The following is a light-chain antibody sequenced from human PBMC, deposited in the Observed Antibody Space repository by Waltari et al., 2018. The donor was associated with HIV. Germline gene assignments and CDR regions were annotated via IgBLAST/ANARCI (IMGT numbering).Light chain of an antibody. J-gene: IGLJ3*02. CDR1: SSDVGGYNY. CDR3: SSYTSSSTWV. CDR2: DVT. V-gene: IGLV2-14*03. Sequence: QSALTQPASVSGSPGQSITISCTGTSSDVGGYNYVSWYQQHPGKAPKLMIYDVTNRPSGVSNRFSGSKSGNTASLTISGLQLEDEADYYCSSYTSSSTWV.